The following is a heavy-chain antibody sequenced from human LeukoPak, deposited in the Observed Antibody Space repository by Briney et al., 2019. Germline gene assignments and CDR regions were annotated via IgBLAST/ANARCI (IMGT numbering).Heavy chain of an antibody. Sequence: SETLSLTCAVYGGSFSGYYWSWIRQPPGKVLEWIGEINHSGSTNYNPSLKSRVTISVDTSKNQFSLKLSSVTAADTSVYYCARLHGGYRQYYYYYYYMDVWGKGTTVTVSS. CDR2: INHSGST. D-gene: IGHD3-22*01. CDR3: ARLHGGYRQYYYYYYYMDV. J-gene: IGHJ6*03. V-gene: IGHV4-34*01. CDR1: GGSFSGYY.